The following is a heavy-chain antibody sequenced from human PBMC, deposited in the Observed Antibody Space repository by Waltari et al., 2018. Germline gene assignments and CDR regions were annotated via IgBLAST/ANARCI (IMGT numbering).Heavy chain of an antibody. CDR1: GGSISSSSYY. V-gene: IGHV4-39*01. Sequence: QLQLQESGPGMVKPSETLSLTCTVSGGSISSSSYYWGWIRQPPGKGLEWIGSIYYSGSTYYNPSLKSRVTISVDTSKNQFSLKLSSVTAADTAVYYCASPLVGAFDYWGQGTLVTVSS. D-gene: IGHD1-26*01. J-gene: IGHJ4*02. CDR2: IYYSGST. CDR3: ASPLVGAFDY.